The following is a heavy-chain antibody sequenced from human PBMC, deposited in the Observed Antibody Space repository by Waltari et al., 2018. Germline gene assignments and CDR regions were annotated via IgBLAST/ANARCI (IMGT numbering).Heavy chain of an antibody. CDR2: IYSGGRT. D-gene: IGHD6-19*01. CDR3: ARGISAVAGFYYYYGMDV. CDR1: GFTVSSNY. V-gene: IGHV3-53*01. Sequence: EVQLVESGGGLIQPGGSLRLPCAASGFTVSSNYLSGVRRAPGKGVEWVSFIYSGGRTYYADSVKGRFTISRDNSKNTLYLQMNSLRAEDTAVYYCARGISAVAGFYYYYGMDVWGQGTTVTVSS. J-gene: IGHJ6*02.